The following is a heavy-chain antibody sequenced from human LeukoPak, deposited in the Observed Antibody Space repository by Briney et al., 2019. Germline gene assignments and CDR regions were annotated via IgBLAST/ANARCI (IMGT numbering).Heavy chain of an antibody. CDR1: GYIFTDYY. V-gene: IGHV1-2*02. Sequence: ASVKVSCKASGYIFTDYYIHWVRQARGQGLEWMGWINPSSGGTYFAQRFEARVTLTRDTSINTAYMEMRGLTSDDTAIYYCAKSQYSFGSGSTRPLFDHWRQGTLVTVSS. J-gene: IGHJ4*02. CDR3: AKSQYSFGSGSTRPLFDH. CDR2: INPSSGGT. D-gene: IGHD3-10*01.